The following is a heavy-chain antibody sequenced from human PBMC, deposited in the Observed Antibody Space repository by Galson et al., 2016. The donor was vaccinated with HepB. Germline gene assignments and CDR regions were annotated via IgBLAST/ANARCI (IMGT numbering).Heavy chain of an antibody. CDR1: GYTFTNYD. D-gene: IGHD6-6*01. Sequence: SVKVSCKASGYTFTNYDISWVRQAPGQGLEWMGWISSYSGHTDYIQRVQGRVTMTRDKSTTTVYMELRSLTSDDTAVYYCARWLGQLGIHAFDIWGQGTMGTVSS. V-gene: IGHV1-18*01. CDR3: ARWLGQLGIHAFDI. J-gene: IGHJ3*02. CDR2: ISSYSGHT.